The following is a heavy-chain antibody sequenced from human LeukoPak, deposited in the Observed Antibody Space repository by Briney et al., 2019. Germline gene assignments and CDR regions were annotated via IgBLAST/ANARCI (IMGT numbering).Heavy chain of an antibody. D-gene: IGHD6-13*01. Sequence: SETLSRTCTVSGGSISGYYWSWIRQPPGKGLEWIGYIYYSGSTNYNPSLKSRVTISVDTSKNQFSLKLSSVTAADTAVYYCARGCSAGTPHNWFDPWGQGTLVTVSS. CDR3: ARGCSAGTPHNWFDP. J-gene: IGHJ5*02. CDR1: GGSISGYY. V-gene: IGHV4-59*01. CDR2: IYYSGST.